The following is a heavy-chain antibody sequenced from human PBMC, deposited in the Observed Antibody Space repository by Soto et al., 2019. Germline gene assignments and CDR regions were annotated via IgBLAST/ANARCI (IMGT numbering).Heavy chain of an antibody. D-gene: IGHD1-1*01. CDR2: IGYDVAAT. CDR1: GFTFSAYW. CDR3: TRGRRVSSTGTGAN. Sequence: GGSLRLSCEFSGFTFSAYWMHLSRQFPGKGLICLSRIGYDVAATTYAESVKGRLTIGRYNANSNLYLQMNSLRADDTGLYYCTRGRRVSSTGTGANWGQGTLVTVSS. V-gene: IGHV3-74*01. J-gene: IGHJ4*02.